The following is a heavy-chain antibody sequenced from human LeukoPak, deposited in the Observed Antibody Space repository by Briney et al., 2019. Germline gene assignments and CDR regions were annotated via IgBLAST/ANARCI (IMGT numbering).Heavy chain of an antibody. D-gene: IGHD5-18*01. V-gene: IGHV3-30*04. CDR2: ISYDGSNK. J-gene: IGHJ4*02. CDR3: AREGRVGYSYGCFDY. CDR1: GFTFSSYA. Sequence: GGSLRLSCAASGFTFSSYAMHWVRQAPGKGLEWVAVISYDGSNKYYADSVKGRFTISRDNSKNPLYLQMNSLRAEDTAVYYCAREGRVGYSYGCFDYWGQGTLVTVSS.